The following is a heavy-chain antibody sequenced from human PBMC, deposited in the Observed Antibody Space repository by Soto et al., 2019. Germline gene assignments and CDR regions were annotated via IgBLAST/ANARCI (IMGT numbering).Heavy chain of an antibody. J-gene: IGHJ4*02. Sequence: GGSLRLSCAASGFTFSDYYMSWIRQAPGKGLEWVSYISSSSSYTNYADSVKGRFTISRDNAKNSLYLQMNSLRAEDTAVYYCARDAIYYYILTGPYCFYYCCQRTLVPVSS. D-gene: IGHD3-9*01. CDR2: ISSSSSYT. CDR1: GFTFSDYY. CDR3: ARDAIYYYILTGPYCFYY. V-gene: IGHV3-11*06.